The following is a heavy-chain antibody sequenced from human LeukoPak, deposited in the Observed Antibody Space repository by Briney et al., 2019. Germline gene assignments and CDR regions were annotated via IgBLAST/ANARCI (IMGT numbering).Heavy chain of an antibody. Sequence: SGTLPLTCTVSGGAISSSSYYWDWIRQPPGQGLEWIGSIYYSGITYYNASLKSRVTMSIDTAKNHFSLKLSSVTAADTAVYFCARHLGSSSSWYSSWFDPWGQGTLVTVSS. CDR2: IYYSGIT. J-gene: IGHJ5*02. CDR3: ARHLGSSSSWYSSWFDP. CDR1: GGAISSSSYY. V-gene: IGHV4-39*01. D-gene: IGHD6-13*01.